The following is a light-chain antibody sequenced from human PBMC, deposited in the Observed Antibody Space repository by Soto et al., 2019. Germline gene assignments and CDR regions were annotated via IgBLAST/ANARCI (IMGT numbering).Light chain of an antibody. CDR3: SSFSTTTTLV. V-gene: IGLV2-14*03. Sequence: QSALTQPASVSGSPGQSIIISCTGTSSDIGGYNYVSWYQQHPGKAPKLMTYDVSARPSGLSNRFSGPKSGNTAPLTISGLQAEDEADYYCSSFSTTTTLVFGTGTKVTVL. CDR2: DVS. J-gene: IGLJ1*01. CDR1: SSDIGGYNY.